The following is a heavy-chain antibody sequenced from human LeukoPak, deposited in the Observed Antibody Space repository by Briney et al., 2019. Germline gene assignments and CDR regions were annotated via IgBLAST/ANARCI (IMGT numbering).Heavy chain of an antibody. Sequence: ASVKVSCKASGYTFTGYYMHWVRQAPGQGLEWMGWINPNSGGTNYAQKFQGRVTMTGDTSISTAYMELSRLRSDDTAVYYCARGDCSSTSCYTVRYYYYYMVVWGKGTTVTVSS. D-gene: IGHD2-2*02. CDR3: ARGDCSSTSCYTVRYYYYYMVV. CDR2: INPNSGGT. V-gene: IGHV1-2*02. CDR1: GYTFTGYY. J-gene: IGHJ6*03.